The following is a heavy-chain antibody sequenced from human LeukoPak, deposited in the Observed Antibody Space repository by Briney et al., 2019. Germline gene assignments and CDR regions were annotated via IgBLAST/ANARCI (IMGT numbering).Heavy chain of an antibody. CDR1: GFTFSTYA. D-gene: IGHD3-3*02. CDR2: ISGSGGNT. J-gene: IGHJ4*02. V-gene: IGHV3-23*01. CDR3: AKEQGSTFDYFYY. Sequence: GGSLRLSCAASGFTFSTYAMSWVRRAPGKGLEWVSVISGSGGNTYYADSVKGRFTISRDNSKNTLYLQMSSLRAEDTAIYFCAKEQGSTFDYFYYWGQGALVTVSS.